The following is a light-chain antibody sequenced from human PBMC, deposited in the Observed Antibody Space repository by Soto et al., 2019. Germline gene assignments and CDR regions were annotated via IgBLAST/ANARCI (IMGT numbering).Light chain of an antibody. V-gene: IGLV1-40*01. CDR2: GNS. CDR1: SSNIGAGYD. Sequence: QSVLTQPPSVSGAPGQRVTISCTGSSSNIGAGYDVHWYQQRPGTAPKLLIFGNSNRPSGVPDRFSGSKSGTSASLAITGLQAEDEGDYYCQVWDSSTVVFGGGTKLTVL. J-gene: IGLJ2*01. CDR3: QVWDSSTVV.